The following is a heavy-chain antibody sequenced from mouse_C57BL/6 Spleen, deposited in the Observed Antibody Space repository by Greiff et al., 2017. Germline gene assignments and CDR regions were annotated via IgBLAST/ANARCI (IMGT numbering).Heavy chain of an antibody. CDR1: GYSITSDY. CDR2: ISYSGST. Sequence: EVKLMESGPGLAKPSQTLSLTCSVTGYSITSDYWNWIRKFPGNKLEYMGYISYSGSTYFNPSLKSRISITRDTSKNQYYLQLNSVTTEDTATYYCARYLTYYSNYCDVWGTGTTVTVSS. V-gene: IGHV3-8*01. D-gene: IGHD2-5*01. CDR3: ARYLTYYSNYCDV. J-gene: IGHJ1*03.